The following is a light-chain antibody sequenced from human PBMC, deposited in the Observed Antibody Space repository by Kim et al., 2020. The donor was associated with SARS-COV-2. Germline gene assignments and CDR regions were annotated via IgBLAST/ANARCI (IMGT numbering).Light chain of an antibody. CDR2: DNN. CDR1: SFNIGGHS. Sequence: QSVLTQPPSVSAAPGQKVTISCSGSSFNIGGHSVYWYQQLPGTAPKLLIYDNNKRPSGIPDRFSGSKSGTSATLGITGLQTGDEADYYCGTWDSSLSTGLFGGGTKLTVL. J-gene: IGLJ3*02. V-gene: IGLV1-51*01. CDR3: GTWDSSLSTGL.